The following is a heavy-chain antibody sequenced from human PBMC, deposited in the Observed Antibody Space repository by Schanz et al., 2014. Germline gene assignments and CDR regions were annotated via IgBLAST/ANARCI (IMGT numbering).Heavy chain of an antibody. J-gene: IGHJ4*02. CDR3: ARGSPENMIRGELDY. V-gene: IGHV1-69*02. Sequence: QVQLVQSGAEVKKPGSSVKVSCKLSGGTFSSYTISWMRQAPGQGLEWMGKIIPVLNIATYAQRFQGRVSITADTSTDTAYLELTSLRSEDTAVYYCARGSPENMIRGELDYWGQGTLVTVSS. D-gene: IGHD3-10*01. CDR2: IIPVLNIA. CDR1: GGTFSSYT.